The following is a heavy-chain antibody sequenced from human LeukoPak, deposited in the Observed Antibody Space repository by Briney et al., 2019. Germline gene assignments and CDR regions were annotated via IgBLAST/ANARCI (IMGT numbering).Heavy chain of an antibody. Sequence: PGGTLRLSCAASGFTFSHYGMSWVRQAPGKGLEWVSATSGSGYSTYYADSVKGRFTISRDNSKNTLYLQMNSLRAEDTAVYYCAKYYGDDPDYYYYMDVWGKGTTVTISS. CDR2: TSGSGYST. D-gene: IGHD4-17*01. CDR3: AKYYGDDPDYYYYMDV. CDR1: GFTFSHYG. J-gene: IGHJ6*03. V-gene: IGHV3-23*01.